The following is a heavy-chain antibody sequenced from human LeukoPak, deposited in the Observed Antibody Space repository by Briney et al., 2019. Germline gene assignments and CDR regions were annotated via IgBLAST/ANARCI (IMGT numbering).Heavy chain of an antibody. CDR2: ISGSGAST. V-gene: IGHV3-23*01. CDR3: AKVWAARYFDS. D-gene: IGHD3-16*01. Sequence: GGSLRLSCAASGFAFSSYGMTWVRQAPGKGLEWVSAISGSGASTYYADSVKGRFTISRDNSKNTLYLQMNRLRAEDTAVYYCAKVWAARYFDSWGQGTLVTVSS. J-gene: IGHJ4*02. CDR1: GFAFSSYG.